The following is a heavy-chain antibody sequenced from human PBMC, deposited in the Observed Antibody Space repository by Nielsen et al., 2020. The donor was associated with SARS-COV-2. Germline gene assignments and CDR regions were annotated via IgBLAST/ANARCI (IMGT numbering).Heavy chain of an antibody. Sequence: WIRQPPGRGLEWIGSIYYSGSTYYNPSLKSRVTISVDTSKNQFSLKLSSVTAADTAVYYCARVMYGPERITIFGVVTPYYYYMDVWGKGTTVTVSS. CDR2: IYYSGST. J-gene: IGHJ6*03. V-gene: IGHV4-39*01. D-gene: IGHD3-3*01. CDR3: ARVMYGPERITIFGVVTPYYYYMDV.